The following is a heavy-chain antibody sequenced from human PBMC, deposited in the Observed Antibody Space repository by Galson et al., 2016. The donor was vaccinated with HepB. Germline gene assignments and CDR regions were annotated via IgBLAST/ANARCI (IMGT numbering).Heavy chain of an antibody. CDR2: IYHTGTT. CDR3: ARASIIPGARMIFDP. CDR1: GASISDSNW. J-gene: IGHJ5*02. V-gene: IGHV4-4*02. Sequence: SETLSLTCAVSGASISDSNWWTWVRQVPEKGLEWIGEIYHTGTTNNNPFLSSRFTLSVDKSRNEFSLNVTSVTAADTAVYYCARASIIPGARMIFDPGGQGTLVTVSS. D-gene: IGHD2-2*01.